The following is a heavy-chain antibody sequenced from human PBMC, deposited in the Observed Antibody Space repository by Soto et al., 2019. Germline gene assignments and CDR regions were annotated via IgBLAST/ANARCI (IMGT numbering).Heavy chain of an antibody. D-gene: IGHD3-10*01. CDR1: GGSISSGDYY. V-gene: IGHV4-30-4*01. CDR3: ARDRPATRLFNYYGSGSGWFDP. Sequence: SETLSRTCTVSGGSISSGDYYWSWIRQPPGKGLEWIGYIYYSGSTYYNPSLKSRVTISVDTSKNQFSLKLSSVTAADTAVYYCARDRPATRLFNYYGSGSGWFDPWGQGTLVTVSS. J-gene: IGHJ5*02. CDR2: IYYSGST.